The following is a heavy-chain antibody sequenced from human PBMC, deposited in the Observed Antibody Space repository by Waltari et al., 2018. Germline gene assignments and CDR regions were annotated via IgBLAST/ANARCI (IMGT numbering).Heavy chain of an antibody. CDR3: VMYSSSFLGDC. D-gene: IGHD6-13*01. J-gene: IGHJ4*02. Sequence: EVQLVESGGGLVQPGGSLRLSCAASGFIFNTYWMPWFRQAAGKGLVSVSHINTDGSITNYADSVKGRFTISRDNAKNTLFLQMNSLRAEDTAVYYCVMYSSSFLGDCWGQGTLVTVSS. CDR2: INTDGSIT. V-gene: IGHV3-74*01. CDR1: GFIFNTYW.